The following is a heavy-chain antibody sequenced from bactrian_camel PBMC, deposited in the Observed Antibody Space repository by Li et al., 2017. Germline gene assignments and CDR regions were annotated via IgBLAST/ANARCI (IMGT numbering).Heavy chain of an antibody. J-gene: IGHJ4*01. D-gene: IGHD8*01. CDR3: TPWNEAH. CDR1: GFTFGDFY. Sequence: VQLVESGGELVQPGGSLRLSCAASGFTFGDFYMSWVRLAPGKGLEWVSSVNSVGGSTYYADSVKGRFTISRDNAKNTVYLQLNNLKTEDMAMYYCTPWNEAHWGQGTQVTVS. CDR2: VNSVGGST. V-gene: IGHV3S40*01.